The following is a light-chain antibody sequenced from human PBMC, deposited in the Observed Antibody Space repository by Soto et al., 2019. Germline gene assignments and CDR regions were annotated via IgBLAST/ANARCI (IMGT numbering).Light chain of an antibody. V-gene: IGKV1-8*01. CDR2: DAS. CDR1: QGISSY. CDR3: QQYDSFPFT. Sequence: AIRMTQSPSSLSASTRDRVTITCRASQGISSYLAWYQQQPGNAPKLLIYDASTMESGVPSRFSGSGSGTDFTLTITCLQTEDFAGYYCQQYDSFPFTFGHGTKVDIK. J-gene: IGKJ3*01.